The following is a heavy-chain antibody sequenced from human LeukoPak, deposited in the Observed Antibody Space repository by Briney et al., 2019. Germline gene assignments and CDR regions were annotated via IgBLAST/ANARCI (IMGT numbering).Heavy chain of an antibody. V-gene: IGHV3-21*01. D-gene: IGHD4-17*01. CDR3: ARDLSPYDYGDFTPTGMDV. CDR1: GFTFSSYS. J-gene: IGHJ6*02. Sequence: PGGSLRLSCAASGFTFSSYSMNWVRQAPGKGLEWVSSISSSSSYIYYADSVKGRFTISRDNAKNSLYLQMNSLRAEDTAVYYCARDLSPYDYGDFTPTGMDVWGQGTTVTVSS. CDR2: ISSSSSYI.